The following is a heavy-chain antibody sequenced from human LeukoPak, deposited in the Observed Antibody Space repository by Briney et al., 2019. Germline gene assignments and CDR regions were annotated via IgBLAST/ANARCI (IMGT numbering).Heavy chain of an antibody. Sequence: SETLPLTCTVSGGSISSYYWSWIRQPAGKGLEWIGRIYTSGSTNYNPSLKSRVTMSVDTSKNQFSLKLSSVTAADTAVYYCAREETYYDYVWGSYRYRFDPWGQGTLVTVSS. CDR3: AREETYYDYVWGSYRYRFDP. CDR2: IYTSGST. CDR1: GGSISSYY. D-gene: IGHD3-16*02. V-gene: IGHV4-4*07. J-gene: IGHJ5*02.